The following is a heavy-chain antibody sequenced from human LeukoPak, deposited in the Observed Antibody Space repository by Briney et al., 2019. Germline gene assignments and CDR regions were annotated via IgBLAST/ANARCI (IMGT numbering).Heavy chain of an antibody. V-gene: IGHV3-33*01. Sequence: GGSLRLSCAASGFILANSGMRWVRQAPGKGLEWVAFIWYDGTKEYYADSVKGRFTVSRDNVNNTLYLHMNSLRAEDTARYYCARDRNNNFFDYCGQGTLLTVSS. J-gene: IGHJ4*02. D-gene: IGHD1-14*01. CDR3: ARDRNNNFFDY. CDR2: IWYDGTKE. CDR1: GFILANSG.